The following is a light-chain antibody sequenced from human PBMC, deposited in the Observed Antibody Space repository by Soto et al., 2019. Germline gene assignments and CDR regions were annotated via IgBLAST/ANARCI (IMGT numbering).Light chain of an antibody. CDR2: DAS. Sequence: EIVLTQSPDTLSLSPGERATLSCRASQSVSTYLAWYQQKPGQAPRLLIYDASNRATGIPARFSGGGSGTDFTLTITSLDPEAFAVHYCHHREDWPLTFGGGTKVEIK. CDR1: QSVSTY. CDR3: HHREDWPLT. J-gene: IGKJ4*01. V-gene: IGKV3-11*01.